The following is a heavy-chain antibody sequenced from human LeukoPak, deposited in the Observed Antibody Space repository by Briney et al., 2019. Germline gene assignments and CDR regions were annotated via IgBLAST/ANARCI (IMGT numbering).Heavy chain of an antibody. CDR2: ISAYNGNT. D-gene: IGHD3-10*01. CDR3: ARSSAGSGSYYLSWFDP. V-gene: IGHV1-18*01. J-gene: IGHJ5*02. Sequence: ASVKVSCKASGYTFTSYAMNWVRQAPGQGLEWMGWISAYNGNTNYAQKLQGRVTMTTDTSTSTAYMELRSLRSDDTAVYYCARSSAGSGSYYLSWFDPWGQGTLVTVSS. CDR1: GYTFTSYA.